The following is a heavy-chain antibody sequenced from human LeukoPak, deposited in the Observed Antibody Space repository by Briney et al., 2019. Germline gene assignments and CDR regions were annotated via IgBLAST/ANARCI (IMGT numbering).Heavy chain of an antibody. CDR1: GGSFSGYY. CDR3: ARGGMNRSWIQLWAYFDY. V-gene: IGHV4-34*01. D-gene: IGHD5-18*01. J-gene: IGHJ4*02. CDR2: INHSGST. Sequence: SETLSLTCAVYGGSFSGYYWSWIRQPPGKGLEWIGEINHSGSTNYNPSLKSRVTISVDTSKNQFSLKLSSVTAADTAVYYCARGGMNRSWIQLWAYFDYWGQGTLVTASS.